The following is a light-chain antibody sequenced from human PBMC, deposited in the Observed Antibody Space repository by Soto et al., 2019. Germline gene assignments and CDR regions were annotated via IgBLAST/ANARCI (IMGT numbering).Light chain of an antibody. CDR3: QQYGRTAGLFT. Sequence: EIVLTQSPDTLSLSPGERATLSCRASQSVSNTYLAWYQQKPGQAPRLLIYDASSRATGIPDRFSGSGSGTDFTLTIRRLEPEDFAVYYCQQYGRTAGLFTFGPGTKVDIK. CDR1: QSVSNTY. J-gene: IGKJ3*01. V-gene: IGKV3-20*01. CDR2: DAS.